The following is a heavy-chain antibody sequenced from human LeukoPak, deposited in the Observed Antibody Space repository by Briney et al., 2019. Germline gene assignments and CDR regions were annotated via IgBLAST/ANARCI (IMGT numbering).Heavy chain of an antibody. J-gene: IGHJ6*02. CDR3: ARSSRYYGSGSYYPKWGYYGMDV. CDR1: GGTFSSYA. V-gene: IGHV1-69*04. Sequence: ASVKVSCKASGGTFSSYAISWVRQAPGQGLEWMGRIIPILGIANYAQKFQGRVTITADKSTSTAYMELSSLRSEDTAVYYCARSSRYYGSGSYYPKWGYYGMDVWGQGTTVTVSS. D-gene: IGHD3-10*01. CDR2: IIPILGIA.